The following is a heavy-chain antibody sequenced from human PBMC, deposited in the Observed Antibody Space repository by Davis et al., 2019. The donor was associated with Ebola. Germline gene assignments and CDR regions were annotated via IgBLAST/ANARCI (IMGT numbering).Heavy chain of an antibody. D-gene: IGHD2-21*02. V-gene: IGHV3-23*01. J-gene: IGHJ3*02. Sequence: GESLKISCAASGFTFTNYAMSWVRQAPGKGLEWVSSVSGSGGSTYDTDSVKGRFTISRDNAKNSLYLQMNSLRVEDTAVYYCARDLDYHEGGGDFDAFDMWGQGTMVTVSS. CDR2: VSGSGGST. CDR3: ARDLDYHEGGGDFDAFDM. CDR1: GFTFTNYA.